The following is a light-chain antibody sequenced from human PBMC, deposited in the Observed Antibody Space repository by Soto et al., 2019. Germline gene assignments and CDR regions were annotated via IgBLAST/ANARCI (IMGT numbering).Light chain of an antibody. J-gene: IGKJ5*01. CDR2: GAS. Sequence: EVVLTQSPGTLSLSPGERATISCRASQSVSSSYLAWYQHKPGQAPRLLIYGASSRATGIPDRFSGGGSGTDFTLTISRLEPEDFAVYYCQQYGNSPEITFGQGTRLEIK. CDR1: QSVSSSY. V-gene: IGKV3-20*01. CDR3: QQYGNSPEIT.